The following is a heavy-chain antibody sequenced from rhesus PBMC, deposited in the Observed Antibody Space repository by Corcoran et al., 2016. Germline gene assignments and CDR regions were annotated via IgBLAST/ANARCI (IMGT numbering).Heavy chain of an antibody. CDR1: GGSLSGSY. J-gene: IGHJ4*01. CDR2: IRGNGGKP. D-gene: IGHD3-28*01. Sequence: QVQLQESGPGLVKPSAPLCLTCAVSGGSLSGSYWCWIRQPPGKVLEWIGYIRGNGGKPNHIPPRSARGINSIDPSKDQLSLKLPVVTAADTALYYCAGRSGDCPFEYWGPGVLVTVSS. V-gene: IGHV4-165*01. CDR3: AGRSGDCPFEY.